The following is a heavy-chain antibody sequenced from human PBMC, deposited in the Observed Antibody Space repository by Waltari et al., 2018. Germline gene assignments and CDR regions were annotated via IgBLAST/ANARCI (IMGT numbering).Heavy chain of an antibody. CDR3: ARGGGGDWEWFDP. D-gene: IGHD2-21*02. CDR1: GGPTSGFY. V-gene: IGHV4-59*01. J-gene: IGHJ5*02. CDR2: IYYTGST. Sequence: QVQLQESGPSLLKPSETLSLICTVSGGPTSGFYWSWVRQPPGKGLDGIGYIYYTGSTNFNPSLKSRVTMSVDTSKNQFSLKLSSVTAADTAFYYCARGGGGDWEWFDPWGQGTLVTVSS.